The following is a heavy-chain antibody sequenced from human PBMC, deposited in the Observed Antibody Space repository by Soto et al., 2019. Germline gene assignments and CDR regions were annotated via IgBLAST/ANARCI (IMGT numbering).Heavy chain of an antibody. Sequence: EVQLVETGGGLIQPGGSLRLSCVASGLTVSSNYMNWVRQAPGKGLGWVSVLYSGGSTHYAGSVKGRFIISRDNSKNTLYLQMNSLRAEDTAVYYCARDRPGDEGDAFDIWGHGTMVTVSS. J-gene: IGHJ3*02. D-gene: IGHD3-10*01. CDR1: GLTVSSNY. CDR2: LYSGGST. CDR3: ARDRPGDEGDAFDI. V-gene: IGHV3-53*02.